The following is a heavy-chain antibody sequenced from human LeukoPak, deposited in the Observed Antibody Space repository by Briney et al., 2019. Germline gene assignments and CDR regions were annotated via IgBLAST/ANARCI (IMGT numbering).Heavy chain of an antibody. D-gene: IGHD3-22*01. Sequence: ASVKVSCKASGYTFTSYAMNWVRQAPGQGLEWMGWINTNTGNPTYAQGFTGRFVFSLDTSVSTAYLQISSLKAEDTAVYYCARGASSGYYSYYYYYMDVWGKGTTVTVSS. CDR3: ARGASSGYYSYYYYYMDV. CDR2: INTNTGNP. V-gene: IGHV7-4-1*02. J-gene: IGHJ6*03. CDR1: GYTFTSYA.